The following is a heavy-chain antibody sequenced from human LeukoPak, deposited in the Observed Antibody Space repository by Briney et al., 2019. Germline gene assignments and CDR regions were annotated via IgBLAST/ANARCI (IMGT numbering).Heavy chain of an antibody. CDR1: GFTVSSNY. D-gene: IGHD3-22*01. Sequence: GGSLRLSCAASGFTVSSNYMSWVRQAPGKGLEWVSVIYSGGSTYYADSVKGRFTISRDNSKNTLYLQMNSLRAEDTAVYYCARARPFSGSYYWGQGTLVTVSS. J-gene: IGHJ4*02. CDR3: ARARPFSGSYY. V-gene: IGHV3-53*01. CDR2: IYSGGST.